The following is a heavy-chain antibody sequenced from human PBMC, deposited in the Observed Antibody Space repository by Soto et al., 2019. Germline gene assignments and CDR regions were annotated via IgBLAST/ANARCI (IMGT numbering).Heavy chain of an antibody. V-gene: IGHV2-5*02. CDR3: AHIVLRTVFGLVTTTAIYFDF. J-gene: IGHJ4*02. CDR2: IYWDDDK. D-gene: IGHD3-3*01. CDR1: GFSLTTSGVG. Sequence: QITLNESGPTQVNPRQTLTLTCTFSGFSLTTSGVGVGWIRQSPGKAPEWLALIYWDDDKRYSPSLKSRITITKDTSKNQVVLTMADLDPADTATYYCAHIVLRTVFGLVTTTAIYFDFWGQGTPVAVSS.